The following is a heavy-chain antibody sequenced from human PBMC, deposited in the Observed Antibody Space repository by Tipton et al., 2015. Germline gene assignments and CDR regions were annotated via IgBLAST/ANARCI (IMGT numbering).Heavy chain of an antibody. Sequence: TLSLTCTVSGGSISSSSYYWGWIRQPPGKGLEWIGFIYYSGTSIYSPSLEGRVTMSVDTAKKQFSLKLASVTAADTAMYYCARTRYCFGTTCHEDYFYGMDVWGQGTMVTVSS. CDR3: ARTRYCFGTTCHEDYFYGMDV. CDR1: GGSISSSSYY. CDR2: IYYSGTS. J-gene: IGHJ6*02. V-gene: IGHV4-61*05. D-gene: IGHD2-2*01.